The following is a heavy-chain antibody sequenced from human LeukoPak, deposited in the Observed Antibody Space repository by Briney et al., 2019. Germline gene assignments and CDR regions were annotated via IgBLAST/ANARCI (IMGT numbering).Heavy chain of an antibody. CDR1: GGSISCSSYY. CDR3: ARHSRIAAAYDY. Sequence: SETLSLTCTVSGGSISCSSYYWGWIRQPPGKGLEWIGSIYYSGSTYYNPSLKSRVTISVDTSKNQFSLKLSSVTAADTAVYYCARHSRIAAAYDYWGQGTLVTVSS. J-gene: IGHJ4*02. V-gene: IGHV4-39*01. D-gene: IGHD6-13*01. CDR2: IYYSGST.